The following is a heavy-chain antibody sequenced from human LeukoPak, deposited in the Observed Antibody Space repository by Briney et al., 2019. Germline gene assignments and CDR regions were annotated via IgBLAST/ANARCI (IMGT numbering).Heavy chain of an antibody. V-gene: IGHV3-21*01. CDR2: ISSSSSYI. CDR1: GFTFSSYS. D-gene: IGHD7-27*01. J-gene: IGHJ6*03. Sequence: GGSLRLSCAASGFTFSSYSMNWVRQAPGKGLEWVSSISSSSSYIYYADSVKGRFTIFRDNSKNTLYLQMNSLRAEDTAVYYCANWDYYYYYMDVWGKGTTVTVSS. CDR3: ANWDYYYYYMDV.